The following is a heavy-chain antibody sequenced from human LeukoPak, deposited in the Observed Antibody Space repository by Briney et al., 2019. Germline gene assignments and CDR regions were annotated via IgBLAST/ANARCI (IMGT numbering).Heavy chain of an antibody. Sequence: PGGSLTLSCRTSGLTFSHFGMHWVRQAPGKGLEWVAVIWSDATEKYYGNSVKGRFTISRDNYDNTVSLQMNSLRVEDTAVYYCAKDAQRGFDFSNSLESWGQGTVVTVSP. J-gene: IGHJ5*01. CDR1: GLTFSHFG. CDR3: AKDAQRGFDFSNSLES. CDR2: IWSDATEK. D-gene: IGHD4-11*01. V-gene: IGHV3-33*06.